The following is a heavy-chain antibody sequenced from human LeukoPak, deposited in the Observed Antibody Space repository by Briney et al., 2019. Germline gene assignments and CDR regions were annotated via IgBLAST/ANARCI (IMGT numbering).Heavy chain of an antibody. V-gene: IGHV3-7*01. CDR2: IKQDGSEK. D-gene: IGHD1-7*01. CDR1: GFTVSSNY. CDR3: AREDDWNYEDY. J-gene: IGHJ4*02. Sequence: GGSLRLSCAASGFTVSSNYMSWVRQAPGKGLEWVANIKQDGSEKYYVNSVKGRFTISRDNAKNSLYLQMNSLRAEDTAIYYCAREDDWNYEDYWGQGTLVTVSS.